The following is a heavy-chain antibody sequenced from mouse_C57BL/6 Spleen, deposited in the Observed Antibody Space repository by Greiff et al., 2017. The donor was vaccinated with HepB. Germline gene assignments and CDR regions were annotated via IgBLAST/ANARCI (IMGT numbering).Heavy chain of an antibody. CDR2: ISSGGDYI. Sequence: EVKLVESGEGLVKPGGSLKLSCAASGFTFSSYAMSWVRQTPEKRLEWVAYISSGGDYIYYADTVKGRFTISRDNARNTLYLQMSSLKSEDTAMYYCTRGYDYDDFDYWGQGTTLTVSS. J-gene: IGHJ2*01. CDR3: TRGYDYDDFDY. V-gene: IGHV5-9-1*02. CDR1: GFTFSSYA. D-gene: IGHD2-4*01.